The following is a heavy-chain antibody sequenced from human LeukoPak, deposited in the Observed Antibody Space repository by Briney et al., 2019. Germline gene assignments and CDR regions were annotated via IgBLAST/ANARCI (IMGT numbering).Heavy chain of an antibody. V-gene: IGHV3-15*07. CDR3: TTHSGSSY. Sequence: GGSLTLSCVASGLTINNAWMNWVRQAPGKGLEWVGRIKSKTEGGTTDYGAPVKGRFIISRDDSQNTLYLQMTSLKNEDTAVYYCTTHSGSSYWGQGTLVTVSS. D-gene: IGHD1-26*01. CDR1: GLTINNAW. CDR2: IKSKTEGGTT. J-gene: IGHJ4*02.